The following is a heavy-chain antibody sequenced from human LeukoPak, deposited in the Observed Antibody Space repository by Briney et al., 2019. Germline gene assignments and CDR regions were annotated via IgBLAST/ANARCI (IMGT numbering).Heavy chain of an antibody. J-gene: IGHJ4*02. V-gene: IGHV4-30-4*08. D-gene: IGHD3-3*01. CDR2: IYYSGST. Sequence: SETLSLTCTVSGGSISSGDYYWSWIRQPPGKGLEWIGYIYYSGSTYYNPSLKSRVTVSVDMSKNQFSLKLSSVTAADTAVYYCARGRVYYDFWSGYPRFDYWGQGTLVTVSS. CDR3: ARGRVYYDFWSGYPRFDY. CDR1: GGSISSGDYY.